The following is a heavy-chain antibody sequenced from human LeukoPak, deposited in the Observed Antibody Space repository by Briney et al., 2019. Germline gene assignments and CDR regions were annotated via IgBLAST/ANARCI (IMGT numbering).Heavy chain of an antibody. CDR1: GYTFMSYG. CDR2: ISAYNGNT. Sequence: ASVKVSCKASGYTFMSYGISWVRQAPGQGLEWMGWISAYNGNTNYAQKLQGRVTMTTDTSTSTAYMELRSLRSDDTAVYYCARAEGSSWINWFDPWGQGTLVTVSS. J-gene: IGHJ5*02. CDR3: ARAEGSSWINWFDP. V-gene: IGHV1-18*01. D-gene: IGHD6-13*01.